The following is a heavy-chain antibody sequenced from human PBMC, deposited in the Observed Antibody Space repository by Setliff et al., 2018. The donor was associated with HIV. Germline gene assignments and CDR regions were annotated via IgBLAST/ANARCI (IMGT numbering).Heavy chain of an antibody. CDR2: IKSKADGETT. D-gene: IGHD2-21*01. Sequence: GGSLRLSCAASGFTFSHAWMSWVRQAPGKGLEWVGRIKSKADGETTEYAAPVRGRFTISRDDSKNTLYMQIDTLKTDDTAVYYCTADLIDPPAYGLDYWGQGTLVTV. V-gene: IGHV3-15*01. J-gene: IGHJ4*02. CDR1: GFTFSHAW. CDR3: TADLIDPPAYGLDY.